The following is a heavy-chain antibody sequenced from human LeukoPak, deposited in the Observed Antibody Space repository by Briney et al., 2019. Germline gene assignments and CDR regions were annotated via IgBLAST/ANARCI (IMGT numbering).Heavy chain of an antibody. D-gene: IGHD5-12*01. CDR3: ARGRGYSGLFDY. CDR2: IYYSGST. Sequence: SETLSLTCTVSGGSISSSSYYWGWIRQPPGKGLEWIGSIYYSGSTYYNPSLKSRVTISVDTSKHQFSLKLSSVTAADTAVYYCARGRGYSGLFDYWGQGTLVTVSS. V-gene: IGHV4-39*07. CDR1: GGSISSSSYY. J-gene: IGHJ4*02.